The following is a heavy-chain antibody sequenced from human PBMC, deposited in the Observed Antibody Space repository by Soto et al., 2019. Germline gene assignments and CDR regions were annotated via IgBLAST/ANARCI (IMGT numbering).Heavy chain of an antibody. Sequence: QVRLVQSGAEVKRPGASVKVSCKTYGYSFTVYGISWVRQAPGQGLEWMGWMSTYTGDTNYARKFRGRVTMTTDISASTASMELRSRTSDDTAVYYCARDPGGATGFDPWGQGTPVIVST. J-gene: IGHJ5*02. CDR1: GYSFTVYG. CDR3: ARDPGGATGFDP. V-gene: IGHV1-18*01. CDR2: MSTYTGDT. D-gene: IGHD3-10*01.